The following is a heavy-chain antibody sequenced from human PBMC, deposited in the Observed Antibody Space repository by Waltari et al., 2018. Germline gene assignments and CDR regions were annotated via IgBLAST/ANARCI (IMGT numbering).Heavy chain of an antibody. Sequence: EELLVESGGDLVHPGGSLRLSCAVSGFTLTDYWMRWVRQGPGKGLEWVANIKHDGSETNYVDSVKGRFTISRDNAKKSVYLQMNSLRADDTAIYFCARYEGHCIGDFCYFPDAFDTWGQGTMVTVSS. CDR2: IKHDGSET. V-gene: IGHV3-7*01. CDR1: GFTLTDYW. CDR3: ARYEGHCIGDFCYFPDAFDT. D-gene: IGHD2-8*02. J-gene: IGHJ3*02.